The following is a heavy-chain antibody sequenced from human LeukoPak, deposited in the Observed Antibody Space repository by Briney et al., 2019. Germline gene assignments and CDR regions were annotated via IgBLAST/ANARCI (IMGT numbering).Heavy chain of an antibody. CDR2: INPNSGGT. CDR1: GYTFTGYY. J-gene: IGHJ6*03. V-gene: IGHV1-2*02. CDR3: ARVPIAAAGTDYYYYYYMDV. Sequence: ASVKVSCKASGYTFTGYYMHWVRQAPGQGLEWIGWINPNSGGTNYAQKFQGRVTMTRDTSISTAYMELSRLRSDDTAVYYCARVPIAAAGTDYYYYYYMDVWGKGTTVTISS. D-gene: IGHD6-13*01.